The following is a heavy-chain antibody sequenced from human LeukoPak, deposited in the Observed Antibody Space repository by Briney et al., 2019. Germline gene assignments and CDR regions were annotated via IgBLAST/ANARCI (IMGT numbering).Heavy chain of an antibody. D-gene: IGHD1-14*01. CDR3: ARAYMTPYMDV. Sequence: GGSLRLSCAASGFTFSSYGFHWVRQPPGKGQEWVAIIWHDGSKKFYADSVKGRFAISRDSSKSTVFLQMNTLRAEDTALYYCARAYMTPYMDVWGQGTTVTVSS. CDR1: GFTFSSYG. J-gene: IGHJ6*03. CDR2: IWHDGSKK. V-gene: IGHV3-33*01.